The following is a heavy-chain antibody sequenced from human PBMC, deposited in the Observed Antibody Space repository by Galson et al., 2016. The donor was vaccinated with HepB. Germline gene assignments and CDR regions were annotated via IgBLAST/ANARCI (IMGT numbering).Heavy chain of an antibody. CDR3: ARGYYDFWSGSRSLDC. V-gene: IGHV4-30-4*01. CDR1: GGSISSGDYY. J-gene: IGHJ4*02. Sequence: LSLTCTVSGGSISSGDYYWRWIRQPPGKGLEWIGYIYYSGSTYYNPSLKSRVTMSVDTSKNQFSLRLSSVTAADTAVYYCARGYYDFWSGSRSLDCWGQGTLVTVSS. CDR2: IYYSGST. D-gene: IGHD3-3*01.